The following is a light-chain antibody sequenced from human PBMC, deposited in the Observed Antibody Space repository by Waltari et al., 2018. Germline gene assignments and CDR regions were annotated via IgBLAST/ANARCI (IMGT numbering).Light chain of an antibody. V-gene: IGLV2-23*01. CDR3: CSYASSGTFV. Sequence: QSALTQPASVSGSPGQSIPIPCTGTSSDIGSYGLVSWYQHHPGKAPKVKIYEGSKRPSGVPDRFSGSRSGNTASLTISGLQAEDEADYYCCSYASSGTFVFGTGTKVTVL. CDR1: SSDIGSYGL. J-gene: IGLJ1*01. CDR2: EGS.